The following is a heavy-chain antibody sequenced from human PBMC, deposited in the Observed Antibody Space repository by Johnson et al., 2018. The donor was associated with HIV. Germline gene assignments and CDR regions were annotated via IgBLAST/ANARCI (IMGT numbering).Heavy chain of an antibody. CDR3: ARDPDVTPGAFDI. J-gene: IGHJ3*02. D-gene: IGHD2-15*01. CDR2: IRYDGSNK. Sequence: QVQLVESGGGLVQPGGSLTLSCAASGFTFSSYDMHWVRQAPGKGLEWVAFIRYDGSNKYYADSVKGRFTIPRDNSKNTLYLQMNSLRAEDTAVYYCARDPDVTPGAFDIWGQGTMVTVSS. V-gene: IGHV3-30*02. CDR1: GFTFSSYD.